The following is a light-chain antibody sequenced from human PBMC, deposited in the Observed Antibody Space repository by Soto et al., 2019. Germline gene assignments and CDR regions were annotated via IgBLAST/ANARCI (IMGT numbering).Light chain of an antibody. CDR1: QSITGNY. V-gene: IGKV3-20*01. Sequence: EIVLTQSPGTLSLSPGERATLSCRAGQSITGNYLAWYRQKPGQAPRLLIYRTSIRATDIPDRFSGSGSGTDFTLTISRLEPEDFAVYFCQQYDSTPPTFGRGTKVEIK. J-gene: IGKJ1*01. CDR2: RTS. CDR3: QQYDSTPPT.